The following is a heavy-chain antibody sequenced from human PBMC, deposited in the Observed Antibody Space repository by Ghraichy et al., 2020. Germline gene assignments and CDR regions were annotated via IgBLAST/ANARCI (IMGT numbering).Heavy chain of an antibody. Sequence: GESLNISCAASGFTFSSYWMHWVRQAPGKGLVWVSRINSDGSSTSYADSVKGRFTISRDNAKNTLYLQMNSLRAEDTAVYYCASWADIVATEDKTYYGMDVWGQGTTVTVSS. D-gene: IGHD5-12*01. CDR2: INSDGSST. J-gene: IGHJ6*02. CDR3: ASWADIVATEDKTYYGMDV. CDR1: GFTFSSYW. V-gene: IGHV3-74*01.